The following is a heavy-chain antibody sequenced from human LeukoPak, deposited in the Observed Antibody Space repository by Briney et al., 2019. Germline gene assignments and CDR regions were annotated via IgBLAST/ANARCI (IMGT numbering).Heavy chain of an antibody. Sequence: WVKVSCKASGGTFSSYAISWVRQAPGQGLEWMGGIIPIFGTANYAQKFQGRVTITADESTSTAYMGLSSLRSEDTAVYYCAGASGPPYYFDYWGQGTLVTVSS. CDR2: IIPIFGTA. V-gene: IGHV1-69*01. J-gene: IGHJ4*02. CDR3: AGASGPPYYFDY. CDR1: GGTFSSYA.